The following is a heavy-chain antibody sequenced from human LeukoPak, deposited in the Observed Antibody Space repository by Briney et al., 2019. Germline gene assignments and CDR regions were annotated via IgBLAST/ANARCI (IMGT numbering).Heavy chain of an antibody. J-gene: IGHJ4*02. CDR3: ARDKKGWFGELLYLLDY. CDR1: GYTFTGYY. Sequence: ASVKVSCKASGYTFTGYYMHWVRQAPGQGLEWMGWINPNSGGTNYAQKFQGRVTMTRDTSISTAYMELSRLRSDDTAVYYCARDKKGWFGELLYLLDYWGQGTLVTVSS. CDR2: INPNSGGT. D-gene: IGHD3-10*01. V-gene: IGHV1-2*02.